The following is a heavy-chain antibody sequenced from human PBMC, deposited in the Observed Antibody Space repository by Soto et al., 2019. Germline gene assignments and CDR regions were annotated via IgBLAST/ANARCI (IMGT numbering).Heavy chain of an antibody. J-gene: IGHJ4*02. Sequence: PSETLSLTCAVSGYSISSGYYWGWTRQPPGKGLEWIGSIYHSGSTYYNPSLKSRVTISVDTSKNQFSLKLSSVTAADTAVYYCAGYYYDSPPGGCCGQGSRGTVSS. CDR3: AGYYYDSPPGGC. CDR1: GYSISSGYY. V-gene: IGHV4-38-2*01. CDR2: IYHSGST. D-gene: IGHD3-22*01.